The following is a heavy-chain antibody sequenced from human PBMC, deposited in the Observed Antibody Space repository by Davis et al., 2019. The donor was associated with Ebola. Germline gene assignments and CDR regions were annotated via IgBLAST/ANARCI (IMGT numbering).Heavy chain of an antibody. J-gene: IGHJ5*02. V-gene: IGHV1-18*01. CDR1: GYTFTSYD. D-gene: IGHD6-19*01. CDR2: ISGYNGNT. CDR3: ARLSSPDAYVSGWTRRARFDP. Sequence: ASVKVSCKASGYTFTSYDINWVRQATGQGLEWMGWISGYNGNTNYAQKLQGRVTMTTDTSTSTAYMELRSLRSDDTAVYYCARLSSPDAYVSGWTRRARFDPWGQGTLVTVSS.